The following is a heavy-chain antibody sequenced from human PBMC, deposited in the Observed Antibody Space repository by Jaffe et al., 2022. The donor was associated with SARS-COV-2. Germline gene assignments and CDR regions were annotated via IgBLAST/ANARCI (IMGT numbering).Heavy chain of an antibody. J-gene: IGHJ4*02. V-gene: IGHV3-30*18. CDR3: AKGISSGWDGFDS. Sequence: QVQLVESGGGVVQPGRALRLSCGASGFTFSTYGMHWVRQAPGKGLEWVTTISSDGNNKYYADSVKGRFTISRDNSRNTLFLQMNSLRTEDTSVYYCAKGISSGWDGFDSWGQGILVTVSS. CDR2: ISSDGNNK. CDR1: GFTFSTYG. D-gene: IGHD6-19*01.